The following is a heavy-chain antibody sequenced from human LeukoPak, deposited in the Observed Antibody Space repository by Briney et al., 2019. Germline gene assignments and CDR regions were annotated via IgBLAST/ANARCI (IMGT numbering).Heavy chain of an antibody. CDR2: INGGNGNT. CDR1: GYTFTGYY. D-gene: IGHD6-13*01. CDR3: ARGRGTGGSNRDFYFYYYMDV. Sequence: GASVKVSCKASGYTFTGYYMHWVRQAPGQGLEWMGWINGGNGNTKYSQKFQGRVTITRDTSAGTAYMELTSLRSEDMAVYYCARGRGTGGSNRDFYFYYYMDVWGNGTTVIVSS. V-gene: IGHV1-3*01. J-gene: IGHJ6*03.